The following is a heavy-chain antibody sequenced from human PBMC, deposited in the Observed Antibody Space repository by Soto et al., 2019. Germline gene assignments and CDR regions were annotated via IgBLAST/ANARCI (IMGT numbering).Heavy chain of an antibody. CDR2: ISYDGSNK. V-gene: IGHV3-30*18. D-gene: IGHD2-15*01. Sequence: GGSLRLSCAASGFTFGSYGMHWVRQAPGKGLEWVAVISYDGSNKYYADSVKGRFTISRDNSKNTLYLQMNSLRAEDTAVYYCAKDFYCSGGSCYSGYFDYWGQGTLVTVSS. J-gene: IGHJ4*02. CDR1: GFTFGSYG. CDR3: AKDFYCSGGSCYSGYFDY.